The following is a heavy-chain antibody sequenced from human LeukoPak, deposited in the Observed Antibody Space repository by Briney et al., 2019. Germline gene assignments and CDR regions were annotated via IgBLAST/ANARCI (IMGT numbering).Heavy chain of an antibody. J-gene: IGHJ4*02. CDR1: GFTFSSYG. Sequence: PGRSLRLSCAASGFTFSSYGMHWVRQAPGKGLEWVAVISYDGSNKYYADSVKGRFTISRDNSKNTLYLQMNSLRAEDTAVYYCAKETVDSGDYWGQGTLVTVSS. CDR2: ISYDGSNK. CDR3: AKETVDSGDY. V-gene: IGHV3-30*18. D-gene: IGHD3-10*01.